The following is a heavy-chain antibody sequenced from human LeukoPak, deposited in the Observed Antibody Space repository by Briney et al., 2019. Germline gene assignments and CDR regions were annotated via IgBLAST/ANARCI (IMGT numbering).Heavy chain of an antibody. CDR1: GFTFSSYS. CDR3: ARAGDYYSTGDC. J-gene: IGHJ4*02. D-gene: IGHD3-22*01. CDR2: ISSSSSYI. V-gene: IGHV3-21*04. Sequence: GGSLRLSCAASGFTFSSYSMNWVRQAPGKGLEWVSSISSSSSYIYYADSVKGRFTISRDNAKNSLYLQMNSLKTEDTAVYYCARAGDYYSTGDCWGQGTLVTVSS.